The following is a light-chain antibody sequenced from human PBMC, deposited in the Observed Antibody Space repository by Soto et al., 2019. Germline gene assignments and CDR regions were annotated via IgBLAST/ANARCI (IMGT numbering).Light chain of an antibody. Sequence: QSVLTQPASVSGSPGQSITISCTGTSSDVGGYNYVSWYQQHPGKAPKLMIYEVSNRPSGVSNRFSGSKSGNTASVTISGLQAEDEADYYCTSYTSGPTSLVIGTGTKDTV. J-gene: IGLJ1*01. V-gene: IGLV2-14*01. CDR1: SSDVGGYNY. CDR3: TSYTSGPTSLV. CDR2: EVS.